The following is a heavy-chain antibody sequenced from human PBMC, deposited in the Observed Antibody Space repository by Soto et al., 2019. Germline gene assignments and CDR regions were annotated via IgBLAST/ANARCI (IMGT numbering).Heavy chain of an antibody. J-gene: IGHJ6*02. CDR2: TYYRSKWYN. CDR3: ARGGVYSSSWYQWYGMDV. V-gene: IGHV6-1*01. D-gene: IGHD6-13*01. CDR1: GDSVSSNSAA. Sequence: PSPTLSLTCAISGDSVSSNSAAWNWIRQSPSRGLEWPGRTYYRSKWYNDYAVSVKSRITINPDTSKNQFSLQLNSVTPEDTAVYYCARGGVYSSSWYQWYGMDVWGQGTTVTVSS.